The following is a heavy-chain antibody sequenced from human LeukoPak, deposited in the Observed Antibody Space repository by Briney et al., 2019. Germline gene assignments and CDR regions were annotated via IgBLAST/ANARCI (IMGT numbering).Heavy chain of an antibody. CDR3: LRDLLGITIFGVVTEDYDY. D-gene: IGHD3-3*01. Sequence: ASVTVSCKASGYTFTSYGISWVRQAPGQGLEWMGWISAYNGNTNYAQKLQGRVTMTTDTSTSTAYMELRSLRSDDTAVYYCLRDLLGITIFGVVTEDYDYWGQGTLVTVSS. CDR1: GYTFTSYG. V-gene: IGHV1-18*01. J-gene: IGHJ4*02. CDR2: ISAYNGNT.